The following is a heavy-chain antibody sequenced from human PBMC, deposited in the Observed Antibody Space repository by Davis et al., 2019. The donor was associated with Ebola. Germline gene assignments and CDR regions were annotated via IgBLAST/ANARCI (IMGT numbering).Heavy chain of an antibody. Sequence: ASVKVSCQASGYTFTNYYMHWVRQAPGQGLEWMGIINPSAGSTRYAQKFQGRLTMTRDTSTSTVYMELSSLRSEDAAVNYCARGGMGVTTARFDPWGQGTLVTVSS. CDR3: ARGGMGVTTARFDP. CDR2: INPSAGST. J-gene: IGHJ5*02. CDR1: GYTFTNYY. V-gene: IGHV1-46*01. D-gene: IGHD4/OR15-4a*01.